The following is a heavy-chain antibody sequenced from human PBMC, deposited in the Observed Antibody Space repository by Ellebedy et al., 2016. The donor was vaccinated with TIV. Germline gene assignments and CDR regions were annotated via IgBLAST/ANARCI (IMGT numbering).Heavy chain of an antibody. D-gene: IGHD3-22*01. J-gene: IGHJ4*02. Sequence: PGGSLRLSCVVSGFTFSRYWMHWVRQAPGKGLEWVSGISGSGGSTYYADSVKGRFTISRDNSKNTLYLQMNSLRAEDTAIYYCAKDRYYYDTSGYLRGDYWGQGTEVTVSS. V-gene: IGHV3-23*01. CDR1: GFTFSRYW. CDR3: AKDRYYYDTSGYLRGDY. CDR2: ISGSGGST.